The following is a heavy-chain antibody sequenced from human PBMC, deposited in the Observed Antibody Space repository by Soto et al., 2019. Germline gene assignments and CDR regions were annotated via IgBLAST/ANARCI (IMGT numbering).Heavy chain of an antibody. V-gene: IGHV1-69*13. J-gene: IGHJ4*02. Sequence: SVKVSCKASGGTFSSYAISWVRQAPGQGLEWMGGIIPIFGTANYAQKFQGRVTITADESTSTAYMELSSLRSEDTAVYFCARNVIAADGPYDYCGQGTLVTFSS. CDR1: GGTFSSYA. CDR2: IIPIFGTA. CDR3: ARNVIAADGPYDY. D-gene: IGHD6-13*01.